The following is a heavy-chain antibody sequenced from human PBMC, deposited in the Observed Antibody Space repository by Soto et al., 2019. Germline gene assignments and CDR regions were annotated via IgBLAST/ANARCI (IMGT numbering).Heavy chain of an antibody. J-gene: IGHJ4*02. CDR1: GFTFTRYS. Sequence: PGGSLRLSCAASGFTFTRYSMNWVRQAPGKGLEWVSSISSTTNYMYYGDSMKGRFTISRDNAKNSLYLEMNSLRAEDTAVYYCARGSEDLTSNFDYWGQGTLVTVSS. CDR2: ISSTTNYM. V-gene: IGHV3-21*06. CDR3: ARGSEDLTSNFDY.